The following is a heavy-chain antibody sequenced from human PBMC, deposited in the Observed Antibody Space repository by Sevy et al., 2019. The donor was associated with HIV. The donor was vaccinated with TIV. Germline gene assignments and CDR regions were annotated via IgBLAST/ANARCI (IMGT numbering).Heavy chain of an antibody. CDR3: ARERIVGATWGGFDY. Sequence: GGSLRLSCAASGVTVSRNYMSWVRQAPGKGLEWVSVIYSGGSTYYADSVKGRFTISRDKSKNTLYLQMNSLRAEDTAVYYCARERIVGATWGGFDYWGQGTLVTVSS. J-gene: IGHJ4*02. CDR2: IYSGGST. CDR1: GVTVSRNY. D-gene: IGHD1-26*01. V-gene: IGHV3-53*01.